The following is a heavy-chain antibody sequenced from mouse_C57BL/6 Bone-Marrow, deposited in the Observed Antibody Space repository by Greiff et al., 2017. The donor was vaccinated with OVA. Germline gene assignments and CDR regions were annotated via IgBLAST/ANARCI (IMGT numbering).Heavy chain of an antibody. CDR1: GYTFTSYW. D-gene: IGHD1-1*02. CDR2: IDPSDSYT. V-gene: IGHV1-69*01. CDR3: ARKGEGGNDFDC. J-gene: IGHJ2*01. Sequence: QVQLQQPGAELVMPGASVKLSCKASGYTFTSYWMHWVKQRPGQGLEWIGEIDPSDSYTNYNQKFKGKSTLTVDKSSSTAYMQLSSLTSEDSAVYYCARKGEGGNDFDCWGQGTTLTVSS.